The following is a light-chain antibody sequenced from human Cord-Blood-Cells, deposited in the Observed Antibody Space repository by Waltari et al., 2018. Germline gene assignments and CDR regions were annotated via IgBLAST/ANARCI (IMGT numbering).Light chain of an antibody. J-gene: IGLJ1*01. V-gene: IGLV2-14*01. Sequence: QSALTQPAPVSGSPGQSLTLPCTGTSSDVGAYHYACCYQQHPGKAPKLMIYDVSNRPSGVSNRFSGSKSGNTASLTISGLQAEDEADYYCSSYTSSSTLYVFGTGTKVTVL. CDR2: DVS. CDR3: SSYTSSSTLYV. CDR1: SSDVGAYHY.